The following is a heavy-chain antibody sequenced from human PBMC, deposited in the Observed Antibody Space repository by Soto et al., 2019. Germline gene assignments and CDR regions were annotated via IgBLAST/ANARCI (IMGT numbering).Heavy chain of an antibody. D-gene: IGHD1-1*01. Sequence: ASVKVSCKASGYTFTSYDINWVRQATGQGLEWMGWMNPNSGNTGYAQKFQGRVTMTRNTSISTAYTELSSLRSEDTAVYYCARVPLEGAYYYYYMDGWGKGTTVTVSS. CDR1: GYTFTSYD. J-gene: IGHJ6*03. CDR3: ARVPLEGAYYYYYMDG. CDR2: MNPNSGNT. V-gene: IGHV1-8*01.